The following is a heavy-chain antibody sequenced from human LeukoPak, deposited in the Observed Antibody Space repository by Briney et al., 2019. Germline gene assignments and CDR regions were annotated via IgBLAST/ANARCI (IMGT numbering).Heavy chain of an antibody. CDR3: ARDFKLGSWFANY. D-gene: IGHD3-10*01. Sequence: SETLSLTCTVSGGSISSYYWSWIRQPPGKGLEWIGYIYYSGSTNYNPSLKSRVTISVDTSKNQFSLKLSSVTAADTAVYYCARDFKLGSWFANYWGQGTLVTVSS. CDR1: GGSISSYY. V-gene: IGHV4-59*12. CDR2: IYYSGST. J-gene: IGHJ4*02.